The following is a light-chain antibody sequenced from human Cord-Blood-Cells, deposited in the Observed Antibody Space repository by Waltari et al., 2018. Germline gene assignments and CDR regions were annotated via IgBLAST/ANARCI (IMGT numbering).Light chain of an antibody. J-gene: IGLJ2*01. Sequence: QSALTQPASVSGSPGQAITISCTGTSSDGGSYNLVSWYQQHPGKAPKRMFYEVSKRPSGVSNRFSGSKSGNTASLTISGLQAEDEADYYCCSYAGSSTFEVFGGGTKLTVL. CDR1: SSDGGSYNL. V-gene: IGLV2-23*02. CDR3: CSYAGSSTFEV. CDR2: EVS.